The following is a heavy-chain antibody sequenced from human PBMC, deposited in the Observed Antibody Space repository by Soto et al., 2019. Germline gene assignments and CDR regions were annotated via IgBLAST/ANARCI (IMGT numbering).Heavy chain of an antibody. V-gene: IGHV3-11*03. CDR1: GFTFSDYY. CDR3: ARMAVGSGTREYDY. J-gene: IGHJ4*02. Sequence: SLRLSCAASGFTFSDYYMSWIRQAPGKGLEWVSYISSSSSYTNYADSVKGRFTISRDNAKNSLYLQMNSLRAEDTAVYYCARMAVGSGTREYDYWGQGTLVTVSS. D-gene: IGHD3-10*01. CDR2: ISSSSSYT.